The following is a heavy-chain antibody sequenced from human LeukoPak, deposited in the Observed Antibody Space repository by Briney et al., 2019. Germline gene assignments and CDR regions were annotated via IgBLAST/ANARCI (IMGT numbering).Heavy chain of an antibody. CDR2: IKQDGTEK. V-gene: IGHV3-7*01. CDR1: GFTFSSYW. CDR3: AREGSRLGEETNDY. D-gene: IGHD3-16*01. Sequence: GGSLRLSCAASGFTFSSYWMSWVRQVPGKGLEWVANIKQDGTEKNYVNSVKGRFTISRDNAKNSLYLQMNSLRAEDTTIYFCAREGSRLGEETNDYWGQGTLVTVSS. J-gene: IGHJ4*02.